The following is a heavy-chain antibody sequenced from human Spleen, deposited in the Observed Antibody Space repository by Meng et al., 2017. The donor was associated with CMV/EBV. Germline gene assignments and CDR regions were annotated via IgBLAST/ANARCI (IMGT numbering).Heavy chain of an antibody. Sequence: GESLKISCAASGFTFSSYWMSWVRQAPGKGLEWVANINQEGSEKYYVDSVKGRFTISRDNAKNSLYLQMNSLRAEDTAVYYCARESHYMPDYWGQGTLVTVSS. CDR2: INQEGSEK. V-gene: IGHV3-7*01. CDR3: ARESHYMPDY. D-gene: IGHD2-2*01. J-gene: IGHJ4*02. CDR1: GFTFSSYW.